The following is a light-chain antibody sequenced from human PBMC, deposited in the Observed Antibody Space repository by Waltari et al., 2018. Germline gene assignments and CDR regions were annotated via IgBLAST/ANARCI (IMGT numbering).Light chain of an antibody. V-gene: IGLV1-44*01. CDR1: TSNIESNT. J-gene: IGLJ1*01. CDR2: RNN. CDR3: SAWDDSLNGYV. Sequence: QSVLTQPPSASGTPGQRVTISCSGSTSNIESNTVNWYQHFPGTAPKLFINRNNPRPAGVPARCSASKSGTAASLAISGLQSEDEADYYCSAWDDSLNGYVFGSGTKVTVL.